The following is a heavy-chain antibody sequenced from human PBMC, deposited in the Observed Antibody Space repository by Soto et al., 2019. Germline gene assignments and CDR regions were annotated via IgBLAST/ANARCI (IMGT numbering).Heavy chain of an antibody. D-gene: IGHD5-18*01. CDR2: IYYSGTT. J-gene: IGHJ6*02. CDR3: ARALIELWPQYYYGMDV. Sequence: QVQLQESGPGLVKPSQTLSLACTVSGDSISSGDYYWSWIRQPPGKGLEWIGYIYYSGTTYYNPSLKSRVTISVDTSKNQFSLKVSSVTAADTAVYYCARALIELWPQYYYGMDVWGPGTTVTVSS. V-gene: IGHV4-30-4*01. CDR1: GDSISSGDYY.